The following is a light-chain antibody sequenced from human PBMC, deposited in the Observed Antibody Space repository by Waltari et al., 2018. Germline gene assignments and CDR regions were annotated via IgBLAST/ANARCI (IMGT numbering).Light chain of an antibody. CDR1: QSVSSN. CDR3: QQYNNWPLT. Sequence: ETGMTQSPDTLSVSAGERATPSCRASQSVSSNLAWYQHKPGQAPRLLIDGASIRPTGIPARFSGSWSGTEFTLTISSLQSEDFAVYYCQQYNNWPLTFGGGTKVEIK. CDR2: GAS. J-gene: IGKJ4*01. V-gene: IGKV3-15*01.